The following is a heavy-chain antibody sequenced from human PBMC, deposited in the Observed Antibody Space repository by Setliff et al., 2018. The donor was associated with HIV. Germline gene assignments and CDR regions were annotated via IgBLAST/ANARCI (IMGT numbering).Heavy chain of an antibody. J-gene: IGHJ6*02. V-gene: IGHV3-21*01. CDR1: GFLFNRYS. Sequence: GGSLRLSCSASGFLFNRYSLNWVRQVPGRGPEWVASISNSSRYYWVKARYGDSVRGRFTISGDYAKNSLFLQMNSLTVEDTAVYYCARKLRPGHGMDVWGQGTTVTVSS. CDR2: ISNSSRYY. CDR3: ARKLRPGHGMDV. D-gene: IGHD3-10*01.